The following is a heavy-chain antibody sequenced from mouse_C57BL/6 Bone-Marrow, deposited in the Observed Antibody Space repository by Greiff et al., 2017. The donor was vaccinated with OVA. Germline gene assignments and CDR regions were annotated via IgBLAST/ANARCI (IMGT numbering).Heavy chain of an antibody. CDR2: FYPGSGSI. CDR3: ARHEGGLYYFDY. V-gene: IGHV1-62-2*01. Sequence: VHLVESGAELVKPGASVKLSCKASGYTFTEYTIHWVKQRSGQGLEWIGWFYPGSGSIKYNEKFKDKATLTADKSSSTVYMELSRLTSEDSAVYFCARHEGGLYYFDYWGQGTTLTVSS. J-gene: IGHJ2*01. CDR1: GYTFTEYT.